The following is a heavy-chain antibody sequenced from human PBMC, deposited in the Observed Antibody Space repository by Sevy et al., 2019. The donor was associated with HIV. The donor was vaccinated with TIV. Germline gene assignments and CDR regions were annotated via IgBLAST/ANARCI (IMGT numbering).Heavy chain of an antibody. CDR2: ISSDGATI. CDR1: GLSFSDFY. V-gene: IGHV3-11*01. CDR3: ARGARPQN. J-gene: IGHJ4*02. Sequence: GGSLRLSCAASGLSFSDFYMSWIRQAPGKGLEWVSFISSDGATIYYADSVKGRFTVSRDNARNSMSLQMSSLRGDDTAVYYCARGARPQNWGQGTLVTVSS.